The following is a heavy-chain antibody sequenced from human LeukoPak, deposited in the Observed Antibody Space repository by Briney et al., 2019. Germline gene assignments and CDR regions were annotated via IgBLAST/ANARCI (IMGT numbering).Heavy chain of an antibody. D-gene: IGHD6-13*01. V-gene: IGHV3-23*01. Sequence: QAGGSLRLSCAASGFTFSSYAMSWVRQAPGKGLQWVSSISGSGANTYSADSVQGRFTISRDNSKNTMYLQMNSLRLEDTAGYYCAKGAGYSSNWNFDYWGQGTLVTVSS. CDR1: GFTFSSYA. CDR3: AKGAGYSSNWNFDY. J-gene: IGHJ4*02. CDR2: ISGSGANT.